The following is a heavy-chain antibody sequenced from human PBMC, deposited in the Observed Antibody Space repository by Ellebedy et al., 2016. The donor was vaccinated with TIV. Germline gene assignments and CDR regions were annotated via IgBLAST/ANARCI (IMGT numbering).Heavy chain of an antibody. CDR3: ARSPTTATGRPDY. J-gene: IGHJ4*02. D-gene: IGHD6-13*01. Sequence: MPSETLSLTCAVYGGSFSGYYWSWIRQPPGKGLEWIGEINHSGSTNYNPSLKSRVTVSVDTSKNQFSLKLSSVTAADTAVYYCARSPTTATGRPDYWGQGTLVTVSS. CDR2: INHSGST. CDR1: GGSFSGYY. V-gene: IGHV4-34*01.